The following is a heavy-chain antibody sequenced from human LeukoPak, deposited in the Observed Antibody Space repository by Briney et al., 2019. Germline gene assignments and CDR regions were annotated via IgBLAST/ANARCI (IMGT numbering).Heavy chain of an antibody. CDR3: AKGPSYYDYVWGSVNWFDP. CDR1: GFTFSSYA. D-gene: IGHD3-16*01. V-gene: IGHV3-23*01. J-gene: IGHJ5*02. CDR2: ISGSGGST. Sequence: PGGSLRLSCAASGFTFSSYAMSWVRQAPGKGLEWVSAISGSGGSTYYADSVKGRFTISRDNSKNTLYLQMNSLRAEDTAVYYCAKGPSYYDYVWGSVNWFDPWGQGTLVTVSS.